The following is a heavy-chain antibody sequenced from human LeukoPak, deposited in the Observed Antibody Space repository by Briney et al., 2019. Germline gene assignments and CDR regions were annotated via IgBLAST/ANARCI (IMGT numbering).Heavy chain of an antibody. V-gene: IGHV3-53*01. CDR3: ARSPTTVTPFDY. Sequence: GGSLRLSCAASGFTVSSNYMSWVRQAPGKGLEWVSVIYSGGSTYYADSVKGRFTISRDNSKNTLYLQMNSLRAEDTAVYYCARSPTTVTPFDYWGQGTLVTVSS. D-gene: IGHD4-17*01. CDR2: IYSGGST. CDR1: GFTVSSNY. J-gene: IGHJ4*02.